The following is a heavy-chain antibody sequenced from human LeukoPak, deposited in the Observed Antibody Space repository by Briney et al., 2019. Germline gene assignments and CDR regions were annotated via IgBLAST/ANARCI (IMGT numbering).Heavy chain of an antibody. D-gene: IGHD3-22*01. CDR3: ARGAYYYDSRGYRIFDY. CDR1: GGSISNYY. V-gene: IGHV4-59*01. CDR2: IYYSGST. Sequence: PSETLSPTCTVSGGSISNYYWSWIRQPPGKGLEWIGYIYYSGSTNYNPSLKSRVTISVDTSKNQFSLRLSSVTAADTAVYYCARGAYYYDSRGYRIFDYWGQGTLVTVSS. J-gene: IGHJ4*02.